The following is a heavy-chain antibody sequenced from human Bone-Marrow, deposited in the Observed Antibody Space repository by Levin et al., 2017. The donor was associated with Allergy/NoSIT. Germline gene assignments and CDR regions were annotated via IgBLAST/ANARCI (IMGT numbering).Heavy chain of an antibody. CDR3: AKIQYSNQYFYGMDV. V-gene: IGHV3-9*01. J-gene: IGHJ6*02. CDR2: INWNGDSI. Sequence: GGSLRLSCAASGFRLDDYAMHWVRQAPGKGLEWVSGINWNGDSIGYADSVKGRFTISRDKAKNSLYLQMNSLRAEDSASYYCAKIQYSNQYFYGMDVWGQGTTVIVSS. D-gene: IGHD4-11*01. CDR1: GFRLDDYA.